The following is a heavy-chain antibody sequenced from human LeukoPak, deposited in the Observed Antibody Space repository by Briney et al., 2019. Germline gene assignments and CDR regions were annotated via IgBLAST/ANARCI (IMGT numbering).Heavy chain of an antibody. J-gene: IGHJ2*01. CDR2: MNPHSGKS. CDR1: GYSFTSFD. Sequence: ASVKVSCTASGYSFTSFDINWVRQASGQGLEWMGWMNPHSGKSGFVQKFQGRVILTSNTSISTVYMELSSLRSEDSAIYYCARRNRAYWYFDLWGRGTPVTVSS. V-gene: IGHV1-8*01. CDR3: ARRNRAYWYFDL. D-gene: IGHD1-14*01.